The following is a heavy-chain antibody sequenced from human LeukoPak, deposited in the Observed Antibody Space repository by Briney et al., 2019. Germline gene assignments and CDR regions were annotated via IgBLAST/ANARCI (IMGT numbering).Heavy chain of an antibody. CDR2: ISYDGSNK. J-gene: IGHJ4*02. V-gene: IGHV3-30*18. CDR1: GFTFSSYG. Sequence: GGSLRLPCAASGFTFSSYGMHWVRQAPGKGLEWVALISYDGSNKYYADSVKGRFTISRDNSKNTLYLQMNSLRAEDTAVYYCGKGYYSSGYWGQGTLVTVSS. CDR3: GKGYYSSGY. D-gene: IGHD5-18*01.